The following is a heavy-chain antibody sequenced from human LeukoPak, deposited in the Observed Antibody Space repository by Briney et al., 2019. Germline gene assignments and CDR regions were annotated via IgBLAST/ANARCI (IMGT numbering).Heavy chain of an antibody. CDR3: ARDRALISSGCYWGLELVY. D-gene: IGHD6-19*01. CDR2: IYSGGST. V-gene: IGHV3-66*01. Sequence: PGGSLRLSCAASGFTVSSNYMSWVRQAPGNGLEWVSVIYSGGSTYYADSVKGRFTISRDNSKNTLYLQMNSLRAEDTAVYYCARDRALISSGCYWGLELVYWGQGTLVTVSS. CDR1: GFTVSSNY. J-gene: IGHJ4*02.